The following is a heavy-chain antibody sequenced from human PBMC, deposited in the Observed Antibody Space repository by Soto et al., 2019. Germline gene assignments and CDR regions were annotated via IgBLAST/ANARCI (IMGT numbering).Heavy chain of an antibody. D-gene: IGHD3-9*01. J-gene: IGHJ4*02. CDR3: ASLHILTGYYPQYYFDY. CDR2: IIPIFGTA. CDR1: GGTFSSYA. V-gene: IGHV1-69*13. Sequence: SVKVSCKASGGTFSSYAISWVRQAPGQGLEWMGGIIPIFGTANYAQKFQGRVTITADESTSTAYMELSSLRSEDTAVYYCASLHILTGYYPQYYFDYWGQGTLVTVSS.